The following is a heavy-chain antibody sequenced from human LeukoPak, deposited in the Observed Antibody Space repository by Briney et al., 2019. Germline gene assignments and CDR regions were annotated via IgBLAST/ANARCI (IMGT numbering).Heavy chain of an antibody. CDR1: GYTFTGYY. J-gene: IGHJ4*02. D-gene: IGHD2-15*01. V-gene: IGHV1-2*02. CDR2: INPNSGGT. Sequence: ASVKVSCKASGYTFTGYYIHWVRQAPGQGLEWMGWINPNSGGTNYAQKFQGRVTMTRDTSISTAYMELSRLRSDDTAVYYCARDSRYRSGGSCYSFDYWGQGTLVTVSS. CDR3: ARDSRYRSGGSCYSFDY.